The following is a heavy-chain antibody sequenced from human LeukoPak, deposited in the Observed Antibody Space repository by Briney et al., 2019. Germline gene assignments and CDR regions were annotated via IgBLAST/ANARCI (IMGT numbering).Heavy chain of an antibody. D-gene: IGHD1-1*01. CDR3: VRWDWNDGFQFDY. J-gene: IGHJ4*02. V-gene: IGHV4-59*01. CDR2: IYYSGST. Sequence: NPSETLSLTCTVSGGSISSYYWSWIRQPPGKGLEWIGYIYYSGSTNYNPSLKSRVTISVDTSKNQFSLKLSSVTAADTAVYYCVRWDWNDGFQFDYWGQGTLVTVSS. CDR1: GGSISSYY.